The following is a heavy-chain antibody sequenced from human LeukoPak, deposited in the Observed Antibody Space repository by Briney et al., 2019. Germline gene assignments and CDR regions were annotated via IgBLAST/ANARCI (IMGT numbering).Heavy chain of an antibody. J-gene: IGHJ4*02. CDR3: AKRGVVIRVVLVGFHKEAYYFDS. D-gene: IGHD3-10*01. CDR1: GFTFSSYD. CDR2: IGGSGGRT. Sequence: HPGGSLRLSCAASGFTFSSYDMSWVREHPGKGQEWVAGIGGSGGRTTYADSVKGRFTISRDSPKNTLYLQMNSLRAEDTAVYFCAKRGVVIRVVLVGFHKEAYYFDSWGQGALVTVSS. V-gene: IGHV3-23*01.